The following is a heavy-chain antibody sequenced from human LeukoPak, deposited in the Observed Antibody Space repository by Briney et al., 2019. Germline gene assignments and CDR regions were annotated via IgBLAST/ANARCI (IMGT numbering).Heavy chain of an antibody. V-gene: IGHV1-18*01. CDR1: GYTFTSTG. D-gene: IGHD2-15*01. CDR2: VSSYNGNT. CDR3: ARDAPRWRNAFDF. J-gene: IGHJ3*01. Sequence: AASVTVSCKASGYTFTSTGICWVRQAPGQGLEWMGWVSSYNGNTNYAQKFRGRVTMTRDTSTNTAYMELRSLRSDDTAVYFCARDAPRWRNAFDFWGQGTMVTVSS.